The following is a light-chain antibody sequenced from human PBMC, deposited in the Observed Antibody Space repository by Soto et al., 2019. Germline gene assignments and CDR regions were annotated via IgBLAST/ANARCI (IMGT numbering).Light chain of an antibody. V-gene: IGLV2-8*01. Sequence: QSALTQPPSASGSPGQSVTISCTGTSSDVGGYNYVSWYQQHPGKVPKLVIYEVSKRPPGVPDRFSGSKSVNTSSLTVSGFHSEDEADYYCNSYAGSNTLYVFGTGTKVTVL. CDR3: NSYAGSNTLYV. J-gene: IGLJ1*01. CDR1: SSDVGGYNY. CDR2: EVS.